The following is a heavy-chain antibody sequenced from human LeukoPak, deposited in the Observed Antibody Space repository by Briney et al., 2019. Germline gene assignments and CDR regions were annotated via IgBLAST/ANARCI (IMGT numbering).Heavy chain of an antibody. Sequence: GGSLRLSCAASGFTFSSYSMNWVRQVPGKGLEWVSSISSSSSYIYYADSVKGRFTISRDNAKNSLYLQMNSLRAEDTAVYYCARDRAADNYDFSAMDVWGKGTTVTVSS. D-gene: IGHD3-3*01. CDR1: GFTFSSYS. V-gene: IGHV3-21*01. CDR2: ISSSSSYI. CDR3: ARDRAADNYDFSAMDV. J-gene: IGHJ6*03.